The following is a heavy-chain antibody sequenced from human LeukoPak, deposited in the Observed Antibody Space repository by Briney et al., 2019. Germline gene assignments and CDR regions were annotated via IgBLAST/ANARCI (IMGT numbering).Heavy chain of an antibody. CDR2: IWYDGSNI. D-gene: IGHD3-22*01. CDR3: ARARNDYDTSSFSALDY. CDR1: GFTFSSYG. V-gene: IGHV3-33*01. J-gene: IGHJ4*02. Sequence: GGSLRLSCAASGFTFSSYGMHWVRQAPGKGLEWLAVIWYDGSNIYYADPVKGRFAISRDNSKNTLYLQINSLRAEDTAVYYCARARNDYDTSSFSALDYWDQGTLVTVSS.